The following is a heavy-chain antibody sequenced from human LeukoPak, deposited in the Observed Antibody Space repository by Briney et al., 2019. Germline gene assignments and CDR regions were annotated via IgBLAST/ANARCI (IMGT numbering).Heavy chain of an antibody. D-gene: IGHD2-2*01. Sequence: GASVKVSCKVSGYTLTELSMHWVRQAPGKGLEWMGGFDPEDGETIYAQKFQGRVTMTEDTSTDTAYMELSSLRSEDTAVYYCASLSSTSYYNWFDPWGQGTLVTVSS. CDR1: GYTLTELS. J-gene: IGHJ5*02. CDR3: ASLSSTSYYNWFDP. V-gene: IGHV1-24*01. CDR2: FDPEDGET.